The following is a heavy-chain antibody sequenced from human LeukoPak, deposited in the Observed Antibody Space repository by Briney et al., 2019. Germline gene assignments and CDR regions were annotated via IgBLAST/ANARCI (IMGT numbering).Heavy chain of an antibody. CDR3: ARDGRWINYYDGSSPV. CDR2: ISYNGQRI. Sequence: QPGGSLRLSCAASGFTFSSYEMNWVRQAPGKGLEWLSYISYNGQRIFYADSVKGRFTISRDNAKNSLYLQMNSLRAEDTAVYYCARDGRWINYYDGSSPVWGQGILVTVSS. J-gene: IGHJ4*02. D-gene: IGHD3-22*01. CDR1: GFTFSSYE. V-gene: IGHV3-48*03.